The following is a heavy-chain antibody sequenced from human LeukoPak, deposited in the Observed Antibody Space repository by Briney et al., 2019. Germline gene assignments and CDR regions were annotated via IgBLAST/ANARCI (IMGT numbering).Heavy chain of an antibody. J-gene: IGHJ4*02. CDR3: ASEHDYGDYGYYFDY. D-gene: IGHD4-17*01. CDR1: GYSISSGYY. V-gene: IGHV4-38-2*02. Sequence: SETLSLTCTVSGYSISSGYYWGWIRQPPGKGLEWIGSIYHSGSTHYNPSLKSRVTISVDTSKNQFSLKLSSVTAADTAVYYCASEHDYGDYGYYFDYWGQGTLVTVSS. CDR2: IYHSGST.